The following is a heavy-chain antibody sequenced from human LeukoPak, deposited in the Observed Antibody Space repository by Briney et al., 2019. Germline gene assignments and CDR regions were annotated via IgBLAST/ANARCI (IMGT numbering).Heavy chain of an antibody. CDR1: GFTFDDYA. Sequence: PGGSLRLSCAASGFTFDDYAMHWVRQAPGKGLEWVSGISWNSGSIGYADSVKGRFTISRDNAKNSLYLQMNSLRAEDTALYYCAKSHLSGTGTAYYGTDVWGQGTTVTVSS. D-gene: IGHD3-10*01. CDR2: ISWNSGSI. CDR3: AKSHLSGTGTAYYGTDV. V-gene: IGHV3-9*01. J-gene: IGHJ6*02.